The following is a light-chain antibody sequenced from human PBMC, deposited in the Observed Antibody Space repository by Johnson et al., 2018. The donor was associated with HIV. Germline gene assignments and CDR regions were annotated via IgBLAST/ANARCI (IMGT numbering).Light chain of an antibody. J-gene: IGLJ1*01. CDR3: GTWDNSMKAEV. Sequence: QSVLTQPPSVSAAPGQKVTISCSGNGSNIGNNYVSWYQHLPGTAPKLFIYENNKRPSGIPARFSGSKSGTSATLAITGLQTGDEADYYCGTWDNSMKAEVFGTGAKVTVL. CDR1: GSNIGNNY. CDR2: ENN. V-gene: IGLV1-51*02.